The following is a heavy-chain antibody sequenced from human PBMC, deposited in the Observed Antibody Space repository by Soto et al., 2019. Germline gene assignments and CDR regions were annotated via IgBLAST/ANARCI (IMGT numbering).Heavy chain of an antibody. CDR3: ARDSTWIPYYHYGMDV. D-gene: IGHD5-18*01. CDR2: IYSGGNT. J-gene: IGHJ6*02. Sequence: EVQLVESGGGLIQPGGSLRLSSAASGFSVSSNYMSWVRQAPGRGLEWVSVIYSGGNTHYADSVKGRFTISRDNSKNTLYLQMNSLRAEATAVYYCARDSTWIPYYHYGMDVWGQGTTVTVSS. V-gene: IGHV3-53*01. CDR1: GFSVSSNY.